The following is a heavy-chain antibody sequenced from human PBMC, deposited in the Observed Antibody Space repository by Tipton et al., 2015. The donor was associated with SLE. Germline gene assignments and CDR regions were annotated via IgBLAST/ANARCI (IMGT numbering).Heavy chain of an antibody. CDR2: INHSGST. CDR3: AKRDYGDPGVDY. Sequence: TLSLTCAVYGGSFSGYYWSWIRQPPGKGLEWIGEINHSGSTNYNPSLKSRVTISVDTAKKLFSLKLSSVTAADTAVYYCAKRDYGDPGVDYWGQGTLVTVSS. V-gene: IGHV4-34*01. CDR1: GGSFSGYY. D-gene: IGHD4-17*01. J-gene: IGHJ4*02.